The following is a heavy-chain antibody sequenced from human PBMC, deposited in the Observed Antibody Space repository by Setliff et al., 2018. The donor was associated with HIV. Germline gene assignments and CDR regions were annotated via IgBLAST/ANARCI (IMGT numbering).Heavy chain of an antibody. CDR3: ARYDDSSGHYWYFDL. CDR2: INPSGGST. J-gene: IGHJ2*01. V-gene: IGHV1-46*01. Sequence: GASVKVSCKASENTFTSYYMPFVRQAPGQGLAWLGIINPSGGSTRFGQKFQGRVTMTRDTSTRTVYMELSSLRSEDTAVYYCARYDDSSGHYWYFDLWGRGTLVTVSS. D-gene: IGHD3-22*01. CDR1: ENTFTSYY.